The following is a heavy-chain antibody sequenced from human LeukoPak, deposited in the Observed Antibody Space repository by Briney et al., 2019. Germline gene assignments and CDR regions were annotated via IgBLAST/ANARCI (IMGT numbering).Heavy chain of an antibody. V-gene: IGHV4-30-4*07. CDR3: ASRTDGVDY. CDR1: GASISSGGYS. CDR2: IYYSGST. D-gene: IGHD1-14*01. J-gene: IGHJ4*02. Sequence: SETLSLTCAVSGASISSGGYSWSWIRQPAGKGLEWIGHIYYSGSTHYNPSLKSRVTIALDTSKNQFSLKLTSVTAADTAVYYCASRTDGVDYWGQGTLVTVSS.